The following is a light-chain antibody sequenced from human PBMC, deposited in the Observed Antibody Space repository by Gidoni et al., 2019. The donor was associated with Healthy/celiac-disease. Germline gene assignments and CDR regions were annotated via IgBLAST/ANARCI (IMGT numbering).Light chain of an antibody. Sequence: ELVITHSPPTLSVSPGQRATLPCRASQSVSSNLAWYQQKPGQAPRLLIYGASTRATGIPARFSGSGSVTEFTLTISSLQSEDFAVYYCQQYNNWPPWTFGQGTKVEIK. CDR1: QSVSSN. J-gene: IGKJ1*01. CDR2: GAS. V-gene: IGKV3-15*01. CDR3: QQYNNWPPWT.